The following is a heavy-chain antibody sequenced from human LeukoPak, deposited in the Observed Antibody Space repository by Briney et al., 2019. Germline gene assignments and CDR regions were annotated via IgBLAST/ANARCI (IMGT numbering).Heavy chain of an antibody. J-gene: IGHJ6*02. CDR2: ISSSGSTI. Sequence: GGSLRLSCAASGFTFSDYYMSWIRQAPGKGLEWVSYISSSGSTIYYADSVKGRFTISRDNAKNSLYLQMNSLRAEDTAVYYCARDMVIAAAGNFFHYYYGMDVWGQGTTVTVSS. D-gene: IGHD6-13*01. V-gene: IGHV3-11*01. CDR3: ARDMVIAAAGNFFHYYYGMDV. CDR1: GFTFSDYY.